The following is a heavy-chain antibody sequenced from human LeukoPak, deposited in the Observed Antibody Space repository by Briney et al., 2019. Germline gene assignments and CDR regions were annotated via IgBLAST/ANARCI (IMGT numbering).Heavy chain of an antibody. Sequence: SETLSLTCTVSGGSISSYYWSWIRQPPGKGLEWIGYIYYSGSTNYNPSLKSRVTISVDTSKNQFSLKLSSVTAADTAVYYCARVYSSSWYAYFQHWGQGTLVTVSS. V-gene: IGHV4-59*01. CDR2: IYYSGST. CDR3: ARVYSSSWYAYFQH. D-gene: IGHD6-13*01. J-gene: IGHJ1*01. CDR1: GGSISSYY.